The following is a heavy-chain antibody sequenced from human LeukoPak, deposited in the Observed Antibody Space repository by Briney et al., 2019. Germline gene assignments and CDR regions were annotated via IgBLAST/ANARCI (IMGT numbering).Heavy chain of an antibody. J-gene: IGHJ4*02. Sequence: GGSLRLSCAASGFTFSNAWMSWFRQSPGKGLEWVGRIKSKTDGGTRDYAAPVKGRFTISRDDSKNTLYLQMNSLKTEDTAVYYCTADRLPLRFLEWLPYYFDYWGQGTLVTVSS. CDR1: GFTFSNAW. CDR3: TADRLPLRFLEWLPYYFDY. D-gene: IGHD3-3*01. V-gene: IGHV3-15*01. CDR2: IKSKTDGGTR.